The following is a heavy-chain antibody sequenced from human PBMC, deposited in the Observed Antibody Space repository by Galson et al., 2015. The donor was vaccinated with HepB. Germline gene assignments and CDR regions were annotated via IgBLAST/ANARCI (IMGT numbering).Heavy chain of an antibody. J-gene: IGHJ4*02. CDR1: GFTFSSYA. D-gene: IGHD3-22*01. V-gene: IGHV3-23*01. CDR3: AKDTSHLVDSSGYQQFRSDY. Sequence: SLRLSCAASGFTFSSYAMSWVRQAPGKGLEWVSAISGSGGSTYYADSVKGRFTISRDNSKNTLYLQMNSLRAEDTAVYYCAKDTSHLVDSSGYQQFRSDYWGQGTLVTVSS. CDR2: ISGSGGST.